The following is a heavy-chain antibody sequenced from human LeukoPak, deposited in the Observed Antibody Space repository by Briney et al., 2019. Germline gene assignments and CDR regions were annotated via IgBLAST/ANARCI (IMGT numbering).Heavy chain of an antibody. CDR1: GGSISSYY. D-gene: IGHD6-19*01. CDR2: IYYSGST. J-gene: IGHJ4*02. V-gene: IGHV4-59*01. Sequence: SETLSLTCTVSGGSISSYYWSWLRQPPGKGLEWIGYIYYSGSTNYNPSLKSRVTISVDTSKNQFSLKLSSVTAADTAVYYCARALPSNGSSSDVFDYWGQGTLVTVSS. CDR3: ARALPSNGSSSDVFDY.